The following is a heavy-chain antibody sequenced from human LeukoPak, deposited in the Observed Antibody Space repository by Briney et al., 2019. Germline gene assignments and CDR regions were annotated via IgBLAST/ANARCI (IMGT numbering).Heavy chain of an antibody. D-gene: IGHD3-22*01. CDR1: GFTFSSYS. V-gene: IGHV3-21*01. Sequence: PGGSLRLSCAASGFTFSSYSMNWVRQAPGKGLEWVSSISSSSSYIYYADSVKGRFTISRDNAKTSLYLQMNSLRAEDAAVYYCARDYYDSSGYGSGGNYYYYGMDVWGQGTTVTVSS. CDR2: ISSSSSYI. CDR3: ARDYYDSSGYGSGGNYYYYGMDV. J-gene: IGHJ6*02.